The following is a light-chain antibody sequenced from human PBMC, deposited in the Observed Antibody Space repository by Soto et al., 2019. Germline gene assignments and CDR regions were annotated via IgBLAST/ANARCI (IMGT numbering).Light chain of an antibody. CDR1: SSDVGGYNY. CDR2: DVS. V-gene: IGLV2-14*01. J-gene: IGLJ1*01. Sequence: SVLTQPASVSGSPGQSITISCTGTSSDVGGYNYVSWYQQHPGKAPKLMIYDVSNRPSGVSNRFSGYKSGNTASLTIFGLQAEDEADYYCSSYTSSSTLYVFGTGTKVTVL. CDR3: SSYTSSSTLYV.